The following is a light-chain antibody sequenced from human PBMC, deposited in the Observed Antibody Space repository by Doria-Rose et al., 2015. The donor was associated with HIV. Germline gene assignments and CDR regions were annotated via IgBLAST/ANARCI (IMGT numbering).Light chain of an antibody. Sequence: QSVLTQPPSVSGAPGQRATISCTGSSSNIGAGYDVHWYQQLPGTAPKLLIYGNSNRPSGVPDRFSGSKSGTSASLAITGLQAEDEADYYCQSYDSSLSGSVFGGGTKLTAL. J-gene: IGLJ2*01. CDR2: GNS. CDR1: SSNIGAGYD. V-gene: IGLV1-40*01. CDR3: QSYDSSLSGSV.